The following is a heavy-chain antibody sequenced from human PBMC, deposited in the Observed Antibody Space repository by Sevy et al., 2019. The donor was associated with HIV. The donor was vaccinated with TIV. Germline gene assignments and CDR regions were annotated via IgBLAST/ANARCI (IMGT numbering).Heavy chain of an antibody. V-gene: IGHV3-30-3*01. Sequence: GGSLRLSCAASGFTFSTYAIHWIRQAPGKGLEWVAVISYDGSNKYYADSVKGRFTISRDNSKNTLYLQMNSLRAEDKAVYYRGRDSDYYDSSGLVSADYWGQGTLVTVSS. D-gene: IGHD3-22*01. CDR3: GRDSDYYDSSGLVSADY. J-gene: IGHJ4*02. CDR2: ISYDGSNK. CDR1: GFTFSTYA.